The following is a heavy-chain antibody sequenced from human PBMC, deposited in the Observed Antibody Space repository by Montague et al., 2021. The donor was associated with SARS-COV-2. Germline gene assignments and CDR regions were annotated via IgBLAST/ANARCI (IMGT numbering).Heavy chain of an antibody. D-gene: IGHD2-15*01. CDR1: GGSVSSSGCY. V-gene: IGHV4-39*01. CDR2: ICFSGSS. J-gene: IGHJ5*02. CDR3: ARHRGGGLVVAAPNWFDP. Sequence: SETLSLTCTVSGGSVSSSGCYWGWLRQPPGKGLEWIGSICFSGSSXYKPSLKSRVSISVATSKNPFSLRMSSVTSAATAVYYWARHRGGGLVVAAPNWFDPWGQGTLVTVSS.